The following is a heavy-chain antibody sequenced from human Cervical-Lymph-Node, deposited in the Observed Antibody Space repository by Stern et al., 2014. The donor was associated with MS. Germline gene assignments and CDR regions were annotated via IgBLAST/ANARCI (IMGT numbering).Heavy chain of an antibody. Sequence: EVQLEESGAEVKKPGESLKISCKGSGYSFTNYWIAWVRQMPGKGLEWMGNIYPGDSDIRYSPSFQGQVTISVDKSINTAYLQWSSLRASDTAIYYCARRGGQDYWGQGTLVTVSS. CDR2: IYPGDSDI. D-gene: IGHD3-16*01. J-gene: IGHJ4*02. CDR3: ARRGGQDY. V-gene: IGHV5-51*01. CDR1: GYSFTNYW.